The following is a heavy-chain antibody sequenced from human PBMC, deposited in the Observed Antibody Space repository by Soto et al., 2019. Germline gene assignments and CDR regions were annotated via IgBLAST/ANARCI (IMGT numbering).Heavy chain of an antibody. CDR1: GFTVSSNY. V-gene: IGHV3-66*01. D-gene: IGHD5-12*01. J-gene: IGHJ4*02. CDR2: IYSGGST. CDR3: AANSGYGRFDY. Sequence: GGSLRLSCAASGFTVSSNYMSWVRQAPGKGLEWVSIIYSGGSTYYADSVKGRFTISRDNSKNTVYLQMNSLRAEDAAVYYCAANSGYGRFDYWGQGTLVTVS.